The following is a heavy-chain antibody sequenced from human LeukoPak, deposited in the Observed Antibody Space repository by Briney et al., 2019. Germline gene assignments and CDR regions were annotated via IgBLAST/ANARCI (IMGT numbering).Heavy chain of an antibody. D-gene: IGHD1-26*01. CDR3: ARLFTGSYYVYYFDY. J-gene: IGHJ4*02. CDR2: IYYSGST. CDR1: GGSISSGDYY. Sequence: NPSQTLSLTCTVSGGSISSGDYYWSWIRQPPGKGLEWIGYIYYSGSTYYNPSLKSRVTISVDTSKNQFSLELSSVTAADTAVYYCARLFTGSYYVYYFDYWGQGTLVTVSS. V-gene: IGHV4-30-4*01.